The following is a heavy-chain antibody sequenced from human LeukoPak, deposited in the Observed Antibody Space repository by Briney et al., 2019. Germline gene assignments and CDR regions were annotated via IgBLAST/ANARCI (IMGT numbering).Heavy chain of an antibody. CDR2: ISAYNGNT. J-gene: IGHJ2*01. CDR3: AREIGGNWNYDWYFDL. V-gene: IGHV1-18*01. CDR1: GYTFTSYG. Sequence: ASVKVSCKASGYTFTSYGISWVRQAPGQGLEWMGWISAYNGNTNYAQKLQGRVTMTTDTSTSTAYMELRSLRSDDTAVYYCAREIGGNWNYDWYFDLWGRGTLVTVSS. D-gene: IGHD1-7*01.